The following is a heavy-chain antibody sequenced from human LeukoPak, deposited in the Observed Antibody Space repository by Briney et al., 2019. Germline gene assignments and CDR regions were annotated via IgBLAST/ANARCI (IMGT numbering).Heavy chain of an antibody. CDR2: IDPNSGDT. D-gene: IGHD3-22*01. CDR1: GYTFTDYY. V-gene: IGHV1-2*02. Sequence: ASVKVSCKASGYTFTDYYMHWVRQAPGQGLEWMGWIDPNSGDTNYAQKFQGRVTMTRDTSISTAYMELSRLRSDDTAVFYCARSYHYYDSSGYSMGDTFEIRGQGTMVTVSS. J-gene: IGHJ3*02. CDR3: ARSYHYYDSSGYSMGDTFEI.